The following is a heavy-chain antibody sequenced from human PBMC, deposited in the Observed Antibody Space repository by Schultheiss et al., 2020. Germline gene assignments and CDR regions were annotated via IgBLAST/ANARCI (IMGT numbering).Heavy chain of an antibody. J-gene: IGHJ5*02. CDR3: ARVGLIYCSGGCFPMWFDP. V-gene: IGHV3-7*01. D-gene: IGHD2-15*01. CDR2: IKQDGSEE. CDR1: GFTFSSYW. Sequence: GGSLRLSCAASGFTFSSYWMSWVRQAPGKGLEWVANIKQDGSEEYYVDSVKGRFTISRDNAKNSLYLQMNSLRAEDTAVYYCARVGLIYCSGGCFPMWFDPWGQGTLVTVSS.